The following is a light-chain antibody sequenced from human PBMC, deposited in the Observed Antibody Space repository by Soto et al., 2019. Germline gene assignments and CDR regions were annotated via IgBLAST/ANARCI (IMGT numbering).Light chain of an antibody. CDR1: SGHSNYA. CDR2: LNSDGSH. J-gene: IGLJ2*01. CDR3: QTWGSGIVV. Sequence: QSVLTQSPSASASLGASVKLTCTLSSGHSNYAIAWQQQQSEKGPRYLMKLNSDGSHSKGDGIPDRFSGSSSGAERYLTISSLQSEDEADYYCQTWGSGIVVFGGGTKVTVL. V-gene: IGLV4-69*01.